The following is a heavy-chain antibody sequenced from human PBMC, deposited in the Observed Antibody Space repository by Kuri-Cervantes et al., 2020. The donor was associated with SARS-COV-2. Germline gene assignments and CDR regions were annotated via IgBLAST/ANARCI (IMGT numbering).Heavy chain of an antibody. Sequence: GESLKISCAASGFTFSGSAMHWVRQASGTGLEWAGRIRSKANSYATAYAASVKGRFTISRDDSKNTAYLQMNSLKTEDTAVCYCTSLSTVAPFDYWGQGTLVTVSS. D-gene: IGHD4-11*01. CDR3: TSLSTVAPFDY. CDR1: GFTFSGSA. V-gene: IGHV3-73*01. CDR2: IRSKANSYAT. J-gene: IGHJ4*02.